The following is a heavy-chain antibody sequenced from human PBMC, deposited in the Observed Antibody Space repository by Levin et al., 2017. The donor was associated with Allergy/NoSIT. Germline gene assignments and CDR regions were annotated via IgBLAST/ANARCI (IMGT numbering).Heavy chain of an antibody. CDR2: ISYDGSHK. J-gene: IGHJ6*02. CDR3: VKDAGSGSESYYYYGMDV. D-gene: IGHD3-10*01. V-gene: IGHV3-30*18. Sequence: GESLKISCAASGYTFSSYAMHWVRQAPGKGLEWVAVISYDGSHKNYADSVKGRFTISRDNSKKTLYLQMNSLRAEDTAVYYCVKDAGSGSESYYYYGMDVWGQGTTVTVSS. CDR1: GYTFSSYA.